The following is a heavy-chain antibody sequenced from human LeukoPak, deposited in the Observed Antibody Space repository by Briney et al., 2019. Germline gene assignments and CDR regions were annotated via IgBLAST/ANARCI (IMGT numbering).Heavy chain of an antibody. D-gene: IGHD1-26*01. Sequence: GGSLRLSCAASGFTFSSYWMSWVRQAPGKGLEWVANIRQDGGLKHYVDSVKGRFTISKDNAENSLYLQMNSLRAEDTAVYYCAREIVGAIKSYFDYWGQGTLVTASS. V-gene: IGHV3-7*01. CDR1: GFTFSSYW. CDR2: IRQDGGLK. J-gene: IGHJ4*02. CDR3: AREIVGAIKSYFDY.